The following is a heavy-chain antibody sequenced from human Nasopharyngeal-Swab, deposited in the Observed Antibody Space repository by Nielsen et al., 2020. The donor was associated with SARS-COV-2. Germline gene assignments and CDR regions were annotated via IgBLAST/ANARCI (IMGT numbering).Heavy chain of an antibody. J-gene: IGHJ6*02. Sequence: GESQKISCKGSGYSFTTYWIGWVRQMPGKGLEWMGIIYPGDSNTRYSPSFQGQVTISVDKYSSTAYLQWSSLKASDTAIYYCARPMRPMGHYYFGMDVWGQGTTVTVSS. CDR3: ARPMRPMGHYYFGMDV. D-gene: IGHD1-26*01. CDR1: GYSFTTYW. CDR2: IYPGDSNT. V-gene: IGHV5-51*01.